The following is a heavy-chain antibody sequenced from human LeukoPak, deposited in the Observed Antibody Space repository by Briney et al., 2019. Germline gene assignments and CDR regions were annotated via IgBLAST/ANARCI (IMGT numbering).Heavy chain of an antibody. CDR1: GFTFSSYA. Sequence: GGSLRLSCAASGFTFSSYAMSWVRQAPGKGLEWVSGISGSGDNTYYAESVKGRFTISRDNSNNTLYLLMNSLRAEDTAVFYWANLCGPRGTGCNTACWGQGTLVTV. J-gene: IGHJ4*02. D-gene: IGHD2/OR15-2a*01. V-gene: IGHV3-23*01. CDR3: ANLCGPRGTGCNTAC. CDR2: ISGSGDNT.